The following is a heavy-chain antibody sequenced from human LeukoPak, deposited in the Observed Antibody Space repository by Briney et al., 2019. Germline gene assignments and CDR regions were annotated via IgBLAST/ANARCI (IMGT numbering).Heavy chain of an antibody. CDR2: INPSGGST. J-gene: IGHJ4*02. CDR1: GYTFTSYY. D-gene: IGHD6-19*01. CDR3: ARLAVAGTPLDY. V-gene: IGHV1-46*01. Sequence: ASVKVSCKASGYTFTSYYMNWVRQAPGQGLEWMGIINPSGGSTSYAQKFQGRVTMTRDTSTSTVYMELSSLRSEDTAVYYCARLAVAGTPLDYWGQGTLVTVSS.